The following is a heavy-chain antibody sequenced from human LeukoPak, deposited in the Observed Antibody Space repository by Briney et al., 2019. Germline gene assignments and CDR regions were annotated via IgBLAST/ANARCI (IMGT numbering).Heavy chain of an antibody. V-gene: IGHV3-53*01. J-gene: IGHJ4*02. CDR2: IYSGGST. D-gene: IGHD3-10*01. Sequence: PGGSLRLSRAASGFTVSSNYMSWVRQAPGKGLEWVSVIYSGGSTYYADSVKGRFTISRDNSKSTLYIQMNSLRAEDTAVYYCARAKPKNMVRGLIMRRESRYYFDYWGQGTLVTVSS. CDR3: ARAKPKNMVRGLIMRRESRYYFDY. CDR1: GFTVSSNY.